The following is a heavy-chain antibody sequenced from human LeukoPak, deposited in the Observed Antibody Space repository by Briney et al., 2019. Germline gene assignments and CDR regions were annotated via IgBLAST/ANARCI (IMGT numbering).Heavy chain of an antibody. Sequence: GASVKVSCKASGYTFTSYYMHWVRQAPGQGLEWTGIINPSGGSTSYAQKFQGRVTMTRDMSTSTVYMELSSLRSEDTAVYYCARDQSGYDYYFDYWGQGTLVTVSS. V-gene: IGHV1-46*01. J-gene: IGHJ4*02. CDR2: INPSGGST. D-gene: IGHD5-12*01. CDR3: ARDQSGYDYYFDY. CDR1: GYTFTSYY.